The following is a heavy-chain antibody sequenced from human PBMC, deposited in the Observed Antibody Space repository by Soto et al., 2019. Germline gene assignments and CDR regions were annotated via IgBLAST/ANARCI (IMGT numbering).Heavy chain of an antibody. CDR3: SSAMKYSYGYY. CDR2: IYASDSDT. Sequence: GESLKISCKGSGYTFISYSIGWVRQMPGKGLEWMGIIYASDSDTRYSPSFQGQVTISVDKSISTAYLQWSSLKASDTAIYYGSSAMKYSYGYYWAQGTLVTVFS. J-gene: IGHJ4*01. CDR1: GYTFISYS. V-gene: IGHV5-51*01. D-gene: IGHD5-18*01.